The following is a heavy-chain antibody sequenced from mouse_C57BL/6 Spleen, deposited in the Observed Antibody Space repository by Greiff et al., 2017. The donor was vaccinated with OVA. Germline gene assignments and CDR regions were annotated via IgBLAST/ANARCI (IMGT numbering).Heavy chain of an antibody. V-gene: IGHV1-26*01. J-gene: IGHJ3*01. Sequence: EVQLQQSGPELLKPGASVKISCKASGYTFTDYYMNWVKQSHGKSLEWIGDINPNNGGTSYNQKFKGKATLTVDKAASTAYMELRSLTSEDSAVYYCARGKGFAYWGQGTLVTVSA. CDR1: GYTFTDYY. CDR3: ARGKGFAY. CDR2: INPNNGGT.